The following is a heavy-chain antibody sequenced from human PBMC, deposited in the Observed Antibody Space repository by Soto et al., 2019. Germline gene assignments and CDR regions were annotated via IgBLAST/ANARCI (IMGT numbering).Heavy chain of an antibody. Sequence: QLQLQESGSGLVKPSQTLSLTCAVSGGSISSGGYSWSWIRQPPGKGLEWIGYIYHSGRTYYNPSLKSRVTRSVDRSKNQFSLKLSSVTAADTAVYYCARGLYDASYYFAYWGQGTLVTVSS. CDR1: GGSISSGGYS. J-gene: IGHJ4*02. CDR2: IYHSGRT. D-gene: IGHD1-1*01. CDR3: ARGLYDASYYFAY. V-gene: IGHV4-30-2*01.